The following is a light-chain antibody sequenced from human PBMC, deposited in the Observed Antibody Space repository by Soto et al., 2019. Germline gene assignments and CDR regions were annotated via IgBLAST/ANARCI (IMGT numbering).Light chain of an antibody. V-gene: IGKV3-20*01. Sequence: PGKKPTVSFISHQSVSSIYFAWYQQRRGQAPRLLIYGVSSRATGIPDRFSGSGSGTDFTLTISRLEPEDFAVYYCQQYGSSLPWTFGQGTKVDIK. CDR3: QQYGSSLPWT. CDR2: GVS. CDR1: QSVSSIY. J-gene: IGKJ1*01.